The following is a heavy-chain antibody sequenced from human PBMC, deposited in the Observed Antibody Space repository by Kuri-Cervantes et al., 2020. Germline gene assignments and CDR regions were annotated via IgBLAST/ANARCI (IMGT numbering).Heavy chain of an antibody. D-gene: IGHD1-7*01. Sequence: GGSLRLSCAASGFTFSSYSMNWVRQAPGKGLEWVSYISSSSSTIYYADSVKGRFTISRDNAKNSLYLQMNSLRDEDTAVYYCATAPLSGTTLSLFDYWGQGTLVTVSS. CDR2: ISSSSSTI. V-gene: IGHV3-48*02. CDR1: GFTFSSYS. J-gene: IGHJ4*02. CDR3: ATAPLSGTTLSLFDY.